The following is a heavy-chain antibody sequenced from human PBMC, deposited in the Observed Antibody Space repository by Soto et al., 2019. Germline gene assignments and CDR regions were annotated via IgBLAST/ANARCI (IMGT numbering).Heavy chain of an antibody. CDR2: IFHSGST. Sequence: QVQLQESSPGLLKPSGTLSLTCAVSGASISSTIWWSWVRQPPGKGLEWIGEIFHSGSTNSNPSLKSRVTISLDTSKNQFSLKLSSVTAADMAVYYCARRIYGDWYFVLWGRGTLVTVSS. D-gene: IGHD3-16*01. V-gene: IGHV4-4*02. CDR1: GASISSTIW. CDR3: ARRIYGDWYFVL. J-gene: IGHJ2*01.